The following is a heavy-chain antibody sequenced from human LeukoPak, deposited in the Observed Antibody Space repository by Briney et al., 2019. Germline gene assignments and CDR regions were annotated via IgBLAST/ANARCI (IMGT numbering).Heavy chain of an antibody. CDR1: GFTFSSYG. J-gene: IGHJ6*02. CDR2: ISYDGSNK. V-gene: IGHV3-30*18. Sequence: GGSLRLSCAASGFTFSSYGMHWVRQAPGKGLEWVAVISYDGSNKYYADSVKGRFTISRDNSKNTLYLQMNSLRAEDTAVYYCAKAEGWSYYYYYYGMDVWGQGTTVTVSS. CDR3: AKAEGWSYYYYYYGMDV. D-gene: IGHD3-3*01.